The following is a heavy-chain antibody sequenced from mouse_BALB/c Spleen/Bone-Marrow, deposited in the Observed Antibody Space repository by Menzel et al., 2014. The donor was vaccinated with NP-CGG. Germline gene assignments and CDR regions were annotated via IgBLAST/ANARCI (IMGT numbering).Heavy chain of an antibody. D-gene: IGHD2-2*01. Sequence: EVKLMESGGGLVQPGGSLKLSCAASGFTFSYYTMSWVRQTPEKRLEWVAYISNGGSTTYHPDTVKGRFTISRDNAKNTLYLQMSSLKSEDTAMYYCARDGYDDGGALDYWGQGTSVTVSS. CDR3: ARDGYDDGGALDY. V-gene: IGHV5-12-2*01. J-gene: IGHJ4*01. CDR2: ISNGGSTT. CDR1: GFTFSYYT.